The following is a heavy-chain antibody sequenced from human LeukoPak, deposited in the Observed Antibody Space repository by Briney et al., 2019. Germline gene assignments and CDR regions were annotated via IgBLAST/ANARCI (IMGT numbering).Heavy chain of an antibody. V-gene: IGHV1-2*06. CDR3: ARDKRGSLDY. D-gene: IGHD1-1*01. CDR2: IDPRSGGT. J-gene: IGHJ4*02. Sequence: ASVKVSCXTFGYNFYGADSHLHWVRQAPGQGLEWMGRIDPRSGGTTYAQNLQGRVTMTWDTSITTGYMDLTRLRSDDTAMYYCARDKRGSLDYWGQGTPAVVSS. CDR1: GYNFYGADSH.